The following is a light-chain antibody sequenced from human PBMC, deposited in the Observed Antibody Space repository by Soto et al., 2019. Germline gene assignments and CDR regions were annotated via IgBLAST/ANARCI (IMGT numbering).Light chain of an antibody. V-gene: IGKV1-39*01. J-gene: IGKJ1*01. CDR2: AAS. CDR1: QSISSY. Sequence: DIQMTQSPSSLSASVGDRVTITCRASQSISSYLNWYQQKPGKAPKLLIYAASSLQSGVPSRFSDSGSGTDVTLTISSLQHEDFATYYCQQSYSTLWTVGQGTKVDIK. CDR3: QQSYSTLWT.